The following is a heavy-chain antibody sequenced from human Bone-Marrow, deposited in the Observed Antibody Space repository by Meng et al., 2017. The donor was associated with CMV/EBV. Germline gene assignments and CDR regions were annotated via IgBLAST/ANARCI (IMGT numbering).Heavy chain of an antibody. J-gene: IGHJ4*02. D-gene: IGHD3-10*01. V-gene: IGHV3-21*01. CDR3: ATTGFGGPPY. Sequence: GGSLRLSCAASGFTFTSDTLNWVRQAPGKGLEWISSTETSSTYIYYAESARGRFTISRDNTKQSLYLQMKSLRAEDTAVYYCATTGFGGPPYWGQGPMVTGSA. CDR2: TETSSTYI. CDR1: GFTFTSDT.